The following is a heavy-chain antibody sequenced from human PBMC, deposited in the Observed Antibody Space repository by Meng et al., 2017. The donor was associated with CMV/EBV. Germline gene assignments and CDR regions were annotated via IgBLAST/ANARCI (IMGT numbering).Heavy chain of an antibody. CDR1: GGSVSSGSYY. CDR3: ARAVAYYDFWSGYPWGMDV. CDR2: IYYSGST. D-gene: IGHD3-3*01. V-gene: IGHV4-61*01. Sequence: SETLSLTCTVSGGSVSSGSYYWSWIRQPPRKGLEWIGYIYYSGSTNYNPSLKSRVTISVDTSKNQFSLKLSSVTAADTAVYYCARAVAYYDFWSGYPWGMDVWGQGTTVTVSS. J-gene: IGHJ6*02.